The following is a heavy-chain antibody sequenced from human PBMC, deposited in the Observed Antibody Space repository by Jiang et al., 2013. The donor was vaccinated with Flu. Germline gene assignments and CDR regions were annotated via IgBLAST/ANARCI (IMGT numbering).Heavy chain of an antibody. Sequence: TCAVYGGSFSGYYWSWIRQPPGKGLEWIGEINHSGSTNYNPSLKSRVTISVDTSKNQFSLKLSSVTAADTAVYYCARGLKPDYGSGSRKEYNWFDPWGQGTLVTVSS. CDR2: INHSGST. CDR1: GGSFSGYY. J-gene: IGHJ5*02. CDR3: ARGLKPDYGSGSRKEYNWFDP. V-gene: IGHV4-34*01. D-gene: IGHD3-10*01.